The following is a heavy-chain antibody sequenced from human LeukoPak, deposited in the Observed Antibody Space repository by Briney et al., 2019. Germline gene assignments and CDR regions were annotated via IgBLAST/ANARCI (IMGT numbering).Heavy chain of an antibody. CDR1: GFTFSNYW. V-gene: IGHV3-7*05. J-gene: IGHJ6*02. D-gene: IGHD6-13*01. CDR2: VKQDGSEK. CDR3: ARDPYSSSWSYGMDV. Sequence: GGSLRLSCTASGFTFSNYWMSWVRQTPEKGLEWVANVKQDGSEKVYVDSVKGRFTISRDNAQTSLYLHMNSLRAEDTAVYYCARDPYSSSWSYGMDVWGQGTTVTVSS.